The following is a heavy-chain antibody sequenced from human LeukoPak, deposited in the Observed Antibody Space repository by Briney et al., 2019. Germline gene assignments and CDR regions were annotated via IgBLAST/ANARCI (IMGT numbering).Heavy chain of an antibody. V-gene: IGHV4-59*01. D-gene: IGHD6-19*01. Sequence: PSETLSLTCTVSGDSISRYYWSWIRQPPGKGLEWIGYIYYGGSTNYNPSLKSRVTISVDTSKIQFSLKLSSVTAADTAVYYCARGGGVAGTPYNPYDYWGQGTLVTVSS. CDR1: GDSISRYY. J-gene: IGHJ4*02. CDR2: IYYGGST. CDR3: ARGGGVAGTPYNPYDY.